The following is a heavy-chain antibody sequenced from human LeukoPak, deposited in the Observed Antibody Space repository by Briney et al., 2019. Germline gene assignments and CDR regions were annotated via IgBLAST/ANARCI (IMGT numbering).Heavy chain of an antibody. CDR1: GGSISSYY. V-gene: IGHV4-59*01. CDR2: IYYTGST. D-gene: IGHD6-19*01. CDR3: ARLRGATVAHNWFDP. Sequence: SETLSLTCTVSGGSISSYYWSWIRQPPGKGLEWIGYIYYTGSTNYNASLKSRVTISIDTSKKQFSLKLSSVTAADTAVYYCARLRGATVAHNWFDPWGQGTLVTVSS. J-gene: IGHJ5*02.